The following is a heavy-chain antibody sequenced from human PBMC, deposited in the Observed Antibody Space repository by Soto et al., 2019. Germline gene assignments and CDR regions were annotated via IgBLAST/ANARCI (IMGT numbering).Heavy chain of an antibody. CDR1: GGSFSGYY. CDR3: ARGGADCTNGVCYFYYYGMDV. V-gene: IGHV4-59*01. J-gene: IGHJ6*02. D-gene: IGHD2-8*01. CDR2: IYYSGST. Sequence: SETLSLTCAVYGGSFSGYYWSWIRQPPGKGLEWIGYIYYSGSTNYNPSLKSRVTISVDTSKNQFSLKLSSVTAADTAVYYCARGGADCTNGVCYFYYYGMDVWGQGTTVTVSS.